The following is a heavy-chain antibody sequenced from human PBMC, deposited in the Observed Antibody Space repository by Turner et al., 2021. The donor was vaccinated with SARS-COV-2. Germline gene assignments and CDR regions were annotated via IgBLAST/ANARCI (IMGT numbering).Heavy chain of an antibody. D-gene: IGHD1-26*01. CDR3: AGEVVVLTTTHYGMDV. V-gene: IGHV4-39*01. J-gene: IGHJ6*02. CDR2: IYYSGST. CDR1: GGSIRSSSYY. Sequence: QLQLQESGPGLVKPSETLSLTCTVTGGSIRSSSYYWGWLRQPPGTGPELMGSIYYSGSTYYNPSFKSRVTISVDTSKNQFSLKLSSVTAADTAVYYCAGEVVVLTTTHYGMDVWGQGTTVTVSS.